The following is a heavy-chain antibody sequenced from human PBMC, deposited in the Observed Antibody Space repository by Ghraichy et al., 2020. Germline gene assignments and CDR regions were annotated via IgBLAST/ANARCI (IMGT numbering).Heavy chain of an antibody. J-gene: IGHJ6*03. D-gene: IGHD4-17*01. V-gene: IGHV3-21*01. CDR3: ARDGGGMTTVTSCYYMDV. CDR1: GFTFSSYS. Sequence: GGSLRLSCAASGFTFSSYSMNWVRQAPGKGLEWVAAISSSSSYIYYADSVKGRFTISRDNAKNSLYLQMNSLRAEDTAVYYCARDGGGMTTVTSCYYMDVWGKGTTVTVSS. CDR2: ISSSSSYI.